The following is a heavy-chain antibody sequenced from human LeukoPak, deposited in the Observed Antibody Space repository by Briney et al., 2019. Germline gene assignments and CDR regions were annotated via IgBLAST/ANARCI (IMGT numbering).Heavy chain of an antibody. CDR2: IYYSGST. CDR3: ARAPYDFWSGYPYYFDY. V-gene: IGHV4-31*03. D-gene: IGHD3-3*01. J-gene: IGHJ4*02. CDR1: GGSISSGGYY. Sequence: SETLSLTCTVSGGSISSGGYYWSWIRQHPGKGLEWMRYIYYSGSTYYNPSLKSRVTISVDTSKNQFSLKLSSVTAADTAVYYCARAPYDFWSGYPYYFDYWGQGTLVTVSS.